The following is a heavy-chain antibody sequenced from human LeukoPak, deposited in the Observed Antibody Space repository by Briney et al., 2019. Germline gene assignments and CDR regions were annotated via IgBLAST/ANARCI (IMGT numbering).Heavy chain of an antibody. D-gene: IGHD3-22*01. Sequence: GESLKIFCKGSGYRFTSYWIGWVRQMPGKGLEWMGIIYPGDADSRYSPSFQGQVTISADKSISTAYLQWSSLKASDTAMYYCARPTYYYDNSGLGAFDIWGQGTMVIVSS. CDR2: IYPGDADS. J-gene: IGHJ3*02. V-gene: IGHV5-51*01. CDR1: GYRFTSYW. CDR3: ARPTYYYDNSGLGAFDI.